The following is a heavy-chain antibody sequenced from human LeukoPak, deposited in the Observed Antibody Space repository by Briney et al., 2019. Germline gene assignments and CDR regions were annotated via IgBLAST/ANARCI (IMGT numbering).Heavy chain of an antibody. J-gene: IGHJ4*02. CDR3: AKAGITIFGVVTDGDYFDY. V-gene: IGHV3-23*01. D-gene: IGHD3-3*01. CDR2: ISGSGGST. Sequence: GGSLRLSCAASGFTFSSYAMSWVSQAPGKGLEWVSAISGSGGSTYYADSVKGRFTISRDNSKNTLYLQMNSLRAEDTAVYYCAKAGITIFGVVTDGDYFDYWGQGTLVTVSS. CDR1: GFTFSSYA.